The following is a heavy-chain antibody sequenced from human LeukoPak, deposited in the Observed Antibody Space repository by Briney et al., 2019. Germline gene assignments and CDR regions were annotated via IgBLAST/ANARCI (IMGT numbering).Heavy chain of an antibody. CDR1: GGSFSGYY. J-gene: IGHJ4*02. D-gene: IGHD2-15*01. V-gene: IGHV4-34*01. Sequence: PSETLSLTCAVYGGSFSGYYWSWIRQPPGKGLEWIGEINHSGSTNYNPSLKSRVTISVDTSKNQFSLKLSSVTAADTAVYYCARRYCSGGSCSASGYWGQGTLVTVSS. CDR3: ARRYCSGGSCSASGY. CDR2: INHSGST.